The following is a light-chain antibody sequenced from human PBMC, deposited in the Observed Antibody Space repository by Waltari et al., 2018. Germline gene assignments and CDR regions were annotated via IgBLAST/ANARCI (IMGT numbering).Light chain of an antibody. CDR3: QQRRNWPLT. CDR2: DAS. CDR1: QSVNNY. Sequence: EIVLTQSPTTLSLSPGERATLSCRASQSVNNYLGLYQQKPGQAPRLLIYDASNSATGIPARFSGSGSGTDFTLIISSLEPEDSAVYYCQQRRNWPLTFGGGTKVEI. J-gene: IGKJ4*01. V-gene: IGKV3-11*01.